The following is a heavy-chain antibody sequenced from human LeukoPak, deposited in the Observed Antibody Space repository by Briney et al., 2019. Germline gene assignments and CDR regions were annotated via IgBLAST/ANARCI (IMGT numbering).Heavy chain of an antibody. Sequence: GASVKVSCKASGYTFTSYDINWVRQATGQGLEWMGWMNPNSGNTGYAQKFQGRVTMTRNTSISTAYMELSSLRSEDTAVYYCARTIGVTPEGRFSNWVDPWGQGTLVTVSS. CDR3: ARTIGVTPEGRFSNWVDP. CDR2: MNPNSGNT. J-gene: IGHJ5*02. V-gene: IGHV1-8*01. CDR1: GYTFTSYD. D-gene: IGHD2/OR15-2a*01.